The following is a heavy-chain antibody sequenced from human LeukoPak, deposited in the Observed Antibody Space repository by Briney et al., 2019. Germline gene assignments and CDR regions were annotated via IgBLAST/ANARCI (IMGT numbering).Heavy chain of an antibody. Sequence: SETLSLTCTVSGGSIGSYDWSWTRQPPGKGQEWIGYIYYRGTTNYNPSLKSQVTISVDTSKNQFSLKRSSVTAADTVVYYCARVHSIAVANEWFDPWGQGTLVTVSS. D-gene: IGHD6-19*01. CDR2: IYYRGTT. J-gene: IGHJ5*02. CDR1: GGSIGSYD. V-gene: IGHV4-59*01. CDR3: ARVHSIAVANEWFDP.